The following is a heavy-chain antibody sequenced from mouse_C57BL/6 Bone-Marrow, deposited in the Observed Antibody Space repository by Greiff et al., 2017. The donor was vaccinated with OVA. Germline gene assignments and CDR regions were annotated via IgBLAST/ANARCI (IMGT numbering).Heavy chain of an antibody. J-gene: IGHJ4*01. V-gene: IGHV1-64*01. CDR3: ASFYYGNLYAMDY. Sequence: QVQLQQPGAELVKPGASVKLSCKASGYTFTSYWMHWVKQRPGQGLEWIGMIHPNSGSTNYNEKVKSKATLTVDKSSSTAYMQLSSLTSEDSAVYYCASFYYGNLYAMDYWGQGTSVTVSS. D-gene: IGHD2-1*01. CDR2: IHPNSGST. CDR1: GYTFTSYW.